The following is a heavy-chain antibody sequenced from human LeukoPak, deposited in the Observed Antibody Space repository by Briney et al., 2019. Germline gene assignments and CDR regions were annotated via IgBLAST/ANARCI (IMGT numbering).Heavy chain of an antibody. CDR3: AKYLTGYYYYAMDV. CDR1: GFTFSSYA. V-gene: IGHV3-23*01. J-gene: IGHJ6*02. CDR2: ISASGGST. Sequence: PGGSLRLSCAASGFTFSSYAMSWARQAPGKGLEWVSAISASGGSTCCADSVKGRFTISRDNSKNTLYLQMNSLRAEDTAVYYCAKYLTGYYYYAMDVWGQGTTATVSS.